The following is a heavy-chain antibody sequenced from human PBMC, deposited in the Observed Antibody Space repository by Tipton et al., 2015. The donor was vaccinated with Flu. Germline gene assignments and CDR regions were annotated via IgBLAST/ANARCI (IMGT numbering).Heavy chain of an antibody. Sequence: GLVKPSETLSLTCTVSGGSISSHYWNWIRQSAGKGLEWIGRVYISGSTNYNPSLRSRVTMSIDTSRAQFYLELSSVTAADTAIYYCVRDVGPRSRWELREDAFDMWGQGTKVTVSS. D-gene: IGHD1-26*01. CDR1: GGSISSHY. J-gene: IGHJ3*02. V-gene: IGHV4-4*07. CDR2: VYISGST. CDR3: VRDVGPRSRWELREDAFDM.